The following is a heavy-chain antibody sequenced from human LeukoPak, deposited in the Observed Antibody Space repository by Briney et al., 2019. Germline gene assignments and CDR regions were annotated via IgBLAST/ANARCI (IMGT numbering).Heavy chain of an antibody. D-gene: IGHD6-13*01. V-gene: IGHV4-4*02. Sequence: SGTLSLTCAVSGGSIISTNWWTWVRQPPGKGLEWIGEIYHTGGTNRNPSLQSRVTISVDKSKNQFSLKLSSVTAADTAVYYCARITVEQLAVTSYYYYGMDVWGQGTTVTVSS. CDR2: IYHTGGT. CDR1: GGSIISTNW. CDR3: ARITVEQLAVTSYYYYGMDV. J-gene: IGHJ6*02.